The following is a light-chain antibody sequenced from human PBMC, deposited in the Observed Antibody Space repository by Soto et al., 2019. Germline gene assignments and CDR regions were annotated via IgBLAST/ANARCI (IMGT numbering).Light chain of an antibody. J-gene: IGKJ4*01. CDR1: QSVSSSY. V-gene: IGKV3-20*01. Sequence: EIVLTQSPGTLSLSPGERATLSCRASQSVSSSYLARYQQKPGQAPRLLIYGASSRATGIPARFSGSGSGTDFTLTISRLEPEDFAVYYCHQYDSSPLTFGGGTKVEIK. CDR3: HQYDSSPLT. CDR2: GAS.